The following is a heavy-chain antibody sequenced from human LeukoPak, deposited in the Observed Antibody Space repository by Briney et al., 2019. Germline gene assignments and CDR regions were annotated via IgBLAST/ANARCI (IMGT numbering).Heavy chain of an antibody. D-gene: IGHD4-17*01. V-gene: IGHV4-59*01. CDR1: GGSINGSY. J-gene: IGHJ4*02. CDR2: MYNSGST. CDR3: ARGIESYGDYGY. Sequence: SETLSLTCTVSGGSINGSYWSWIRQPPGKGLEWIAYMYNSGSTNYNPSLKSRVTISIDTSKNQFSLKLSSLTAADAAIYYCARGIESYGDYGYWGQGILVTVSS.